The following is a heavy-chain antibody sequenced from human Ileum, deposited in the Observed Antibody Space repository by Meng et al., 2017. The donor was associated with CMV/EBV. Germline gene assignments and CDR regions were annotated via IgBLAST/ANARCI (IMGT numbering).Heavy chain of an antibody. CDR2: VGGDDADK. V-gene: IGHV3-13*01. D-gene: IGHD6-25*01. J-gene: IGHJ4*02. Sequence: GESLKISCAASAFTFKNFAMNWVRQAPGKGLEWVSSVGGDDADKHYADSVKGRFTISRENAKNSLYLQMNSLRAGDTAVYYCARGGFSPGIAAALDYWGQGTLVTVSS. CDR1: AFTFKNFA. CDR3: ARGGFSPGIAAALDY.